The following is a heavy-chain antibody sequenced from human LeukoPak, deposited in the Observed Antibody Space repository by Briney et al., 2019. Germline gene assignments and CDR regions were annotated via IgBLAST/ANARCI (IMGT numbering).Heavy chain of an antibody. D-gene: IGHD6-19*01. Sequence: SGTLSLTCAVSGGSISSSNWWSWVRQPPGKGLEWIGEIYHSGSTNYNPSLKSRVTISEDKSKNQFSLKLSSVTAADTAVYYCASTAVASRSDYWGQGTLVTVSS. V-gene: IGHV4-4*02. CDR2: IYHSGST. J-gene: IGHJ4*02. CDR1: GGSISSSNW. CDR3: ASTAVASRSDY.